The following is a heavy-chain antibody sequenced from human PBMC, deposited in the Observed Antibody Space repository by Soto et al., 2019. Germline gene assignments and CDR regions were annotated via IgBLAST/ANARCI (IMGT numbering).Heavy chain of an antibody. D-gene: IGHD2-21*02. J-gene: IGHJ5*02. V-gene: IGHV3-7*05. Sequence: GGSLRLSCAASGFTFSSYWMSWVRQAPGKGLEWVANIKQDGSEKYYVDSVKGRFTISRDNAKNSLYLQMNSLRAEDTAVYYCARARGIGISPPTPDRRVVTAIPNWFDPWGQGTLVTVSS. CDR2: IKQDGSEK. CDR3: ARARGIGISPPTPDRRVVTAIPNWFDP. CDR1: GFTFSSYW.